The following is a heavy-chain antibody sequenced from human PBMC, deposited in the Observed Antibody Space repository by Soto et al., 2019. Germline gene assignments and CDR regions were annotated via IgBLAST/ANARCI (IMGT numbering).Heavy chain of an antibody. J-gene: IGHJ4*02. V-gene: IGHV3-7*01. CDR3: ARESGESYFDY. CDR2: IKQDGREK. Sequence: GGSLRLSCAASGFTFSSSWMSCVRQAPGKGLEWVANIKQDGREKYYGDSVKGRVTISRDQDKKSLYLQMNSLRAEDTAVYYCARESGESYFDYWGQGTPVIVSS. D-gene: IGHD3-10*01. CDR1: GFTFSSSW.